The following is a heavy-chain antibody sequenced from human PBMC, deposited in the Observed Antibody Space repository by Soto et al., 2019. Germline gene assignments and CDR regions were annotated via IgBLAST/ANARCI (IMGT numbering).Heavy chain of an antibody. CDR1: GYTFTSYA. D-gene: IGHD2-15*01. J-gene: IGHJ4*02. CDR3: ARSLVVVTPADS. Sequence: QVQLVQSGAEVKKPGASVKVSCKASGYTFTSYAMHWVRQAPGQRLEWMGWINAGNGNTTYSQKFQGRVTITRDTSASTVYMELISLRSEDTAVYYCARSLVVVTPADSWGQGTIVTVSS. CDR2: INAGNGNT. V-gene: IGHV1-3*01.